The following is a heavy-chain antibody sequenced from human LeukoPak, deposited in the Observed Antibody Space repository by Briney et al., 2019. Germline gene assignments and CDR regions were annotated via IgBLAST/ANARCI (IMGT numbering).Heavy chain of an antibody. D-gene: IGHD6-19*01. CDR2: ISYGGSNK. J-gene: IGHJ4*02. Sequence: GGSLRLSCAASGFTFSSYAMHWVRQAPGKGLEWVAVISYGGSNKYYADSVKGRFTISRDNSKNTLYLQMNSLRAEDTAVYYCARDRSPPPYSSGWYGIYFDYWGQGTLVTVSS. CDR1: GFTFSSYA. CDR3: ARDRSPPPYSSGWYGIYFDY. V-gene: IGHV3-30-3*01.